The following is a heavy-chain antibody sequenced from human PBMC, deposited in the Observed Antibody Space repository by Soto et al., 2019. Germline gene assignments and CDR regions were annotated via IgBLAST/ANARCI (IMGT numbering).Heavy chain of an antibody. J-gene: IGHJ6*02. CDR2: IYSGGNT. Sequence: EVQLGETGGGLIQPGGSLRLSCAASDFSVSNNYMTWVRQAPGKGLEWVSVIYSGGNTYYADHVKGRFTISRDSSTNTLFLQMNSLRVEDTAVYYCARGMDGMDVWGRGTTVTVSS. CDR1: DFSVSNNY. CDR3: ARGMDGMDV. V-gene: IGHV3-53*02.